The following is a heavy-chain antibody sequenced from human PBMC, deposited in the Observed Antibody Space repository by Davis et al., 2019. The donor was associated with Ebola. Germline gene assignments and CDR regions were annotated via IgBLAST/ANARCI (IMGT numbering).Heavy chain of an antibody. CDR2: TYPGDSDT. V-gene: IGHV5-51*01. CDR1: GYSFTSYW. Sequence: KVSCKGSGYSFTSYWIGWVRQMPGKGLEWMGITYPGDSDTRYSPSFQGQVTISADTSLSTAYLQWSSLKASDTAMYYCARQVGVVATIIPYWYFDLWGRGTLVTVSS. D-gene: IGHD5-12*01. CDR3: ARQVGVVATIIPYWYFDL. J-gene: IGHJ2*01.